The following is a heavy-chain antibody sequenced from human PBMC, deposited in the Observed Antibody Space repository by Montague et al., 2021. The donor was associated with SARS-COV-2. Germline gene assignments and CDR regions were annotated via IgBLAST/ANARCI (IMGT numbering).Heavy chain of an antibody. CDR2: THTSGST. V-gene: IGHV4-4*07. D-gene: IGHD3-3*01. CDR1: GGSISSYY. J-gene: IGHJ6*02. CDR3: ASGKYCDFWSGYYSHDYVSGMDV. Sequence: SETLSLTCTVSGGSISSYYWSWIRQSAGKGLEWIGRTHTSGSTDYNPSLNSRVTMSVDTSKNQFSLKLSSVTAADTAVYYCASGKYCDFWSGYYSHDYVSGMDVWGQGTTVTVSS.